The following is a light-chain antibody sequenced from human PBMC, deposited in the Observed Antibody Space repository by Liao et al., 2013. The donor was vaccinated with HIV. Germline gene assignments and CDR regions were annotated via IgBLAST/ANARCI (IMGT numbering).Light chain of an antibody. J-gene: IGLJ1*01. CDR3: QAWDSTTAV. Sequence: SYELTQPPSVSVSPGQTASITCSGDKLGNKFVCWYQQKPGQSPVLVIYQDSKRPSGIPERFSGSNSGNTATLTISGTQAMDEADYYCQAWDSTTAVFGTGTKVTVL. CDR1: KLGNKF. CDR2: QDS. V-gene: IGLV3-1*01.